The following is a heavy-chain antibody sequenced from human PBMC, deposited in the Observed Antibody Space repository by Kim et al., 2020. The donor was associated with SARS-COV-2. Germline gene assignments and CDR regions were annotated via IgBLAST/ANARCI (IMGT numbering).Heavy chain of an antibody. CDR2: ISSSGSTI. CDR1: GFTFSSYE. D-gene: IGHD3-16*02. V-gene: IGHV3-48*03. Sequence: GGSLRLSCAASGFTFSSYEMNWVRHAPGKGLEWVSHISSSGSTIYYADSVKGRFTISRDNAKNSLYLQMNILRAEDTAVYYCARVQLSKDYYYYYYGMDVWGQGTTVTVSS. CDR3: ARVQLSKDYYYYYYGMDV. J-gene: IGHJ6*02.